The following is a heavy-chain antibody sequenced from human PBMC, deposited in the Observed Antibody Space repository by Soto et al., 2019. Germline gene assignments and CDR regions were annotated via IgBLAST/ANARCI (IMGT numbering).Heavy chain of an antibody. V-gene: IGHV4-31*03. CDR2: IHSTGNT. CDR1: RGSINTFSFF. Sequence: QVQLQESGPGLVKPSQTLSLTCTVSRGSINTFSFFWSWLRQHQGKGLEWIGYIHSTGNTYYNPSLKSRASMSVDTSKNQFSLTMISVTAADTAVYYCARRGSYFFDYWGPGTLVTVSS. J-gene: IGHJ4*02. CDR3: ARRGSYFFDY. D-gene: IGHD3-10*01.